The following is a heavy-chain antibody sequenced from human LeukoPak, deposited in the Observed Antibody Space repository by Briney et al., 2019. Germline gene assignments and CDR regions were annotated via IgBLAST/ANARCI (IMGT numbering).Heavy chain of an antibody. CDR1: GGSISSSSGNC. D-gene: IGHD4-23*01. V-gene: IGHV4-4*02. CDR3: ARNGGNSDFDY. Sequence: SETLSPTCAVSGGSISSSSGNCWTWVRQPPGKGLEWIGEIYHSGSTNYKPSLKSRVTMLLDKSKNQFSLKLSSVTAADTAVYYCARNGGNSDFDYWGQGTLVTVSS. J-gene: IGHJ4*02. CDR2: IYHSGST.